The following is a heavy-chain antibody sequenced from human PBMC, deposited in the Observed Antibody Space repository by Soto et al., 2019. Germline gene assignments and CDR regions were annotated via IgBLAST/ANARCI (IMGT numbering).Heavy chain of an antibody. CDR2: IYWDDDK. V-gene: IGHV2-5*02. CDR3: AHSPFYGDKLDY. J-gene: IGHJ4*02. D-gene: IGHD4-17*01. CDR1: GFSFSTGGVG. Sequence: QITLKESGPTLVKPTQTLTLTCTFSGFSFSTGGVGVGWIRQPPGKALEWLAVIYWDDDKRYSPSLKSRLTIXKXXSKNQVVLRMTNMDPVDTATYFCAHSPFYGDKLDYWGPGTLVTVSS.